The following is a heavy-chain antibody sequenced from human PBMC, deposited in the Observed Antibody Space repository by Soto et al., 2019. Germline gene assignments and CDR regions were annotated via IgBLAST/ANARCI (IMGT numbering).Heavy chain of an antibody. CDR1: GFTFSSYS. V-gene: IGHV3-48*01. CDR3: AREGNSWYENWFDP. CDR2: ISSSSSTI. Sequence: EVQLVESGGGLVQPGGSLRLSCAASGFTFSSYSMNWVRQAPGKGLEWVSYISSSSSTIYYADSVKGRFTISRDNAKNSLYLQMNSLRAEDTAVYYCAREGNSWYENWFDPWGQGTLVTVSS. J-gene: IGHJ5*02. D-gene: IGHD6-13*01.